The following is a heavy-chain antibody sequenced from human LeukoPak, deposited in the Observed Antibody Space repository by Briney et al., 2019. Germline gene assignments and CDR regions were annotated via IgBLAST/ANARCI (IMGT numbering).Heavy chain of an antibody. CDR2: IKQDGSEK. Sequence: PGGSLRLSCAASGFTFSSYWMSWVRQAPGKGLEWVANIKQDGSEKYYVDSVKGRFTISRDNSKNSLYLQMNSLRAEDTALYYCAKGHGGNSGADYWGQGTLVTVSS. V-gene: IGHV3-7*03. J-gene: IGHJ4*02. CDR3: AKGHGGNSGADY. D-gene: IGHD4-23*01. CDR1: GFTFSSYW.